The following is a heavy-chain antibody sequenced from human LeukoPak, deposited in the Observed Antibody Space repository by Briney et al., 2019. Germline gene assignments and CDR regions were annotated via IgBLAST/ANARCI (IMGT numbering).Heavy chain of an antibody. CDR2: IKQDGSEK. Sequence: PGGSLRLSCAAYGFTFSSYWMSWVRQAPGKGLEWVANIKQDGSEKYYVDSVKGRFAISRDNAKNSLYLQMNSLRAEDTAVYYCARQPGIVGATFGYWGQGTLVTVSS. J-gene: IGHJ4*02. D-gene: IGHD1-26*01. CDR3: ARQPGIVGATFGY. V-gene: IGHV3-7*01. CDR1: GFTFSSYW.